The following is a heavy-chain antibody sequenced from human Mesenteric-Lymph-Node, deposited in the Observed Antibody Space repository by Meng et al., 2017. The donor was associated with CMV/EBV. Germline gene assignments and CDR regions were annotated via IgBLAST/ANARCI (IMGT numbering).Heavy chain of an antibody. CDR2: IYSGGSST. V-gene: IGHV3-23*03. CDR1: GFTFSSYA. Sequence: GGSLRLSCAASGFTFSSYAMSWVRQAPGKGLEWVSVIYSGGSSTYYADSVKGRFTISRDNSKNTLYLQMNSLRAEDTAVYYCARDTAAYAFDIWGQGTMVTVSS. D-gene: IGHD2-15*01. CDR3: ARDTAAYAFDI. J-gene: IGHJ3*02.